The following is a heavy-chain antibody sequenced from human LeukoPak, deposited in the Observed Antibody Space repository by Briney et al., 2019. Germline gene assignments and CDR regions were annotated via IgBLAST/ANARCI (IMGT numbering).Heavy chain of an antibody. CDR3: AKVFAAAGTHPNWFDP. J-gene: IGHJ5*02. D-gene: IGHD6-13*01. CDR2: ISGGGGAT. V-gene: IGHV3-23*01. CDR1: GVTFSSYA. Sequence: GGSLRLSCAASGVTFSSYAMSWGRQAPGKGREWVSAISGGGGATYYADSVKGRFTISRDKSKNTLYLQMNRLRAEDTAVYYCAKVFAAAGTHPNWFDPWGQGILVTVSS.